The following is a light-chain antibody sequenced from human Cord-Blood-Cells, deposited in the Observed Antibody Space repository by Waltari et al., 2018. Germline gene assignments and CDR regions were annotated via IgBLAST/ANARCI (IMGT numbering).Light chain of an antibody. CDR2: AAS. CDR3: QQSYSALGT. J-gene: IGKJ1*01. V-gene: IGKV1-39*01. Sequence: DIQMNQPPSSLSASVGDRVTITCRASQSISSYLNWYQQKPGKAPKLLIYAASSLQSGVPSRFSGSGSGTDFTLTISSLQPEDFATYYCQQSYSALGTFGQGTKVEIK. CDR1: QSISSY.